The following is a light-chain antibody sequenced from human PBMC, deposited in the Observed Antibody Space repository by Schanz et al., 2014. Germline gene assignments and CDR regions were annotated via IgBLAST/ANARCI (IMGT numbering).Light chain of an antibody. CDR1: SSDVGAYNF. Sequence: QSALTQPPSVSGSPGQSVTISCTGTSSDVGAYNFVSWYQQHPDKAPKLMIYDVTNRPSGVSNRFSGSKSGNTASLTISGLQAEDEADYYCSSYTSSTLGVFGGGTKVTVL. J-gene: IGLJ3*02. CDR3: SSYTSSTLGV. V-gene: IGLV2-14*01. CDR2: DVT.